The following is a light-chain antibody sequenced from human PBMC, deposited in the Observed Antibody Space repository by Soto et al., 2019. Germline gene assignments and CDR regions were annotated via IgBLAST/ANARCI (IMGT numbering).Light chain of an antibody. CDR3: SSYTSSSTLYV. CDR2: DVS. J-gene: IGLJ1*01. CDR1: SSDVGGYNY. Sequence: QAALTQPPSASGSTGQSVTISCTGTSSDVGGYNYVSWYQQHPGKAPKLMIYDVSNRPSGVSNRFSGSKSGNTASLTISGLQAEDEADYYCSSYTSSSTLYVFGTGTKVTVL. V-gene: IGLV2-14*01.